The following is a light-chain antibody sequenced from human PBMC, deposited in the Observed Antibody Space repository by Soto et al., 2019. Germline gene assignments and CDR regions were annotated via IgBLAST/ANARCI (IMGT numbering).Light chain of an antibody. CDR2: KAS. Sequence: DIQMTQSPSTLSASVGDRVTITCRASQNIDISLAWYQQKPGKAPNLLIYKASILESGVPSRFSCSGSGTEFTLTISSLQPDDFATYFCQSYDSYSYTFGQGTNLQIK. CDR1: QNIDIS. V-gene: IGKV1-5*03. J-gene: IGKJ2*01. CDR3: QSYDSYSYT.